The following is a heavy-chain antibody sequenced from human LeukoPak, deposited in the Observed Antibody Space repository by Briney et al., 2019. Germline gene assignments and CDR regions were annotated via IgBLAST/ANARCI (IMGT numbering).Heavy chain of an antibody. CDR1: GFTFSSSW. Sequence: GGSLRLSCAASGFTFSSSWMCWVRQAPGKGLEWLANINEAGSVTNYVHSVRGRFTISRDNAKNSLYLQMNSLGVEGTAVYYCATDSGYNAFDVWGQGTMVSVSS. D-gene: IGHD5-12*01. CDR2: INEAGSVT. J-gene: IGHJ3*01. V-gene: IGHV3-7*01. CDR3: ATDSGYNAFDV.